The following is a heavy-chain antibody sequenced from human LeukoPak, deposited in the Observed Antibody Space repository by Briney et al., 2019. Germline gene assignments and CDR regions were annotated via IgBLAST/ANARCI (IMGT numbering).Heavy chain of an antibody. V-gene: IGHV4-59*08. Sequence: PSETLSLTCTVSGGSISSYYWSWIRQPPGKGLEWIGYIYYSGGTNYNPSLKSRVTTSVDTSKNQFSLKLSSVTAADTAVYYCARLGFSNSGSYLAPSDYWGQGTLVTVSS. CDR3: ARLGFSNSGSYLAPSDY. D-gene: IGHD1-26*01. CDR1: GGSISSYY. J-gene: IGHJ4*02. CDR2: IYYSGGT.